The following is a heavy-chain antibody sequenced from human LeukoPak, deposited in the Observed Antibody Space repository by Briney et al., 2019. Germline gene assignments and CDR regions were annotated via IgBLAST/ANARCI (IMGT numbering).Heavy chain of an antibody. D-gene: IGHD5-18*01. CDR2: ISGSGGST. J-gene: IGHJ4*02. Sequence: GGSLRLSCAASGFTFSSYAMSWVRQAPGKGLEWGSAISGSGGSTYYADSVKGRFTISRDNSKNTLYLQMNSLRAEDTAVYYCAKDSNTAMVLSNFDYWGQGTLVTVSS. V-gene: IGHV3-23*01. CDR3: AKDSNTAMVLSNFDY. CDR1: GFTFSSYA.